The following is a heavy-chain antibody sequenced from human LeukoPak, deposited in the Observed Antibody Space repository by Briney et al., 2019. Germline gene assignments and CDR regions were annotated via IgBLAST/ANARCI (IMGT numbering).Heavy chain of an antibody. CDR1: GGSISSSSYY. CDR3: ASLDMNDY. CDR2: VYYSGST. D-gene: IGHD3-9*01. Sequence: PSETLSLTCTVSGGSISSSSYYWGWIRQPPGKGLEWIGSVYYSGSTYYNPSLKSRVTISVDTSKNQFSLKLSSVTAADTAVYYCASLDMNDYWGQGTLVTVSS. V-gene: IGHV4-39*07. J-gene: IGHJ4*02.